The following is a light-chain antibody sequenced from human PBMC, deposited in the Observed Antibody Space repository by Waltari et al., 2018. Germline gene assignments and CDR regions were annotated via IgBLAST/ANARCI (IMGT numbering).Light chain of an antibody. V-gene: IGKV1-5*03. J-gene: IGKJ1*01. CDR3: QQYSSNPWT. Sequence: DIQMTQSPSTLSASVGDRVTLTCRASQGINKWLAWYQQKPGMAPKLLIYKASSLESGVPSRFSGSGSGTEFTLTISSLQPDDLATYFCQQYSSNPWTFGQGTKVEIK. CDR2: KAS. CDR1: QGINKW.